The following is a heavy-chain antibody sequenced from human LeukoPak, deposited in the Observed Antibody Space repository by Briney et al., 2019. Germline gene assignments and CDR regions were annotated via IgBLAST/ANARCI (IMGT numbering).Heavy chain of an antibody. CDR2: IYYSGST. Sequence: SVTLSLTRTVSGGSISSYYWSWIRQPPGKGLEWIGYIYYSGSTNYNPSLKSRVTISVATSKNKSSLKLSSVTAAGTAVYYCARDGIAARSGWFDPWGQGTLVTVSS. CDR3: ARDGIAARSGWFDP. J-gene: IGHJ5*02. CDR1: GGSISSYY. D-gene: IGHD6-6*01. V-gene: IGHV4-59*01.